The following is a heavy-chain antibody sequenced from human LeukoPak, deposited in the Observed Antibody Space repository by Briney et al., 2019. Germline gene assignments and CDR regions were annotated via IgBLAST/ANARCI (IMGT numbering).Heavy chain of an antibody. CDR1: GFSVSNKY. CDR3: AKPDGSTSKNYYYGMDV. J-gene: IGHJ6*02. CDR2: ISGSGGST. V-gene: IGHV3-23*01. D-gene: IGHD2-2*01. Sequence: GGSLRLSCAASGFSVSNKYITWFRQAPGKGLEWVSAISGSGGSTYYADSVKGRFTISRDNSKNTLYLQMNSLRAEDTAVYYCAKPDGSTSKNYYYGMDVWGQGTTVTVSS.